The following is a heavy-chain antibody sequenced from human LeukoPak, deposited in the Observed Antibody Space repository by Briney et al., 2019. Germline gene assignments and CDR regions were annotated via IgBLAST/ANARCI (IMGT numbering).Heavy chain of an antibody. D-gene: IGHD2-15*01. Sequence: GGSLRLSCVASGFTFSHYGFHWVRQAPGKGLEWGGIIRPDENRKSYGDSVKGRFTISRDNSKNTVYPQMNTLRAEDTAVYYCVVVLVPAAVWQFDLWGRGTQVTVSS. J-gene: IGHJ2*01. CDR3: VVVLVPAAVWQFDL. CDR1: GFTFSHYG. CDR2: IRPDENRK. V-gene: IGHV3-30*02.